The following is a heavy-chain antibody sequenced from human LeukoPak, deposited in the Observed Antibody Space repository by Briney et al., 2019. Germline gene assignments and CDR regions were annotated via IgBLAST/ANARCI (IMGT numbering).Heavy chain of an antibody. J-gene: IGHJ2*01. Sequence: GASVKVSCKASGYTFTSYYMHWVRQAPGQGLEWMGIINPSGGSTSYAQKFQGRVTMTRDTSTSTVYMELSSLRSEDTAVYYCARDRDSYGYGAHWYFDLWGRGTLVTVSS. CDR1: GYTFTSYY. D-gene: IGHD5-18*01. CDR3: ARDRDSYGYGAHWYFDL. V-gene: IGHV1-46*03. CDR2: INPSGGST.